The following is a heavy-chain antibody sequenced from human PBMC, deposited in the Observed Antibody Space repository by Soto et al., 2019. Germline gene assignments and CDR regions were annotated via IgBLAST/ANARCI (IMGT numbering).Heavy chain of an antibody. Sequence: QVQLVQSGAEVKKPGASVKVSCKASGYTFTSYGISWVRQAPGQGLEWMGWINAYNGNTKYAQKLQGRATMTTDTSTSTAYMERRSLRSADTAVYYCARDAAVGLFDYWGQGTLVTVSS. CDR1: GYTFTSYG. J-gene: IGHJ4*02. V-gene: IGHV1-18*01. CDR2: INAYNGNT. D-gene: IGHD1-26*01. CDR3: ARDAAVGLFDY.